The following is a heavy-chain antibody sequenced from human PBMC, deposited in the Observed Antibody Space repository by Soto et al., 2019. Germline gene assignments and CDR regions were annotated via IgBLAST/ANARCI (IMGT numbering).Heavy chain of an antibody. V-gene: IGHV3-21*01. Sequence: EVQLVESGGGLVKPGGSLRLSCAASGLTFSSYSMNWVRQAPGKGLEWVSSISSSSSYIYYADSVKGRFTISRDNAKNSLYLQMNSLRAEDTAVYYCARDLYSSSARYFYYWGQGTLFTVSS. D-gene: IGHD6-6*01. CDR1: GLTFSSYS. CDR2: ISSSSSYI. J-gene: IGHJ4*02. CDR3: ARDLYSSSARYFYY.